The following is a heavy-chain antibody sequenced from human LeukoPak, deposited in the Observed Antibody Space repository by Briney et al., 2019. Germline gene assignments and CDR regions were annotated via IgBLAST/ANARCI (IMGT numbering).Heavy chain of an antibody. Sequence: PGRSLRLSCTGSGFTFGDFAMSWVRQAPGKGLEWVGFIRSKAYGGTTEYAASVKGRFTISRDGSKSIAYLQMNSLKTEDTAVYYCTRDRGFDWLLATRSDHWGQGTLVTVSS. CDR2: IRSKAYGGTT. CDR1: GFTFGDFA. CDR3: TRDRGFDWLLATRSDH. J-gene: IGHJ4*02. D-gene: IGHD3-9*01. V-gene: IGHV3-49*04.